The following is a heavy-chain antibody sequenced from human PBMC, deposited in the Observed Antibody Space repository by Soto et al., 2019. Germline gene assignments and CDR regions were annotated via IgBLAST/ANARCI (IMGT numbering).Heavy chain of an antibody. CDR3: AKDFGGLYNWFDP. Sequence: ASVKVSCKTSGYTFSNYGITWVRQAPGQPLEWLGWISLYSDGTNYAQKFQGRLTMTRDTSISTVYMELSSLTSEDTAVYCCAKDFGGLYNWFDPWGQGTLVTVSS. CDR1: GYTFSNYG. J-gene: IGHJ5*02. V-gene: IGHV1-18*01. CDR2: ISLYSDGT. D-gene: IGHD3-16*01.